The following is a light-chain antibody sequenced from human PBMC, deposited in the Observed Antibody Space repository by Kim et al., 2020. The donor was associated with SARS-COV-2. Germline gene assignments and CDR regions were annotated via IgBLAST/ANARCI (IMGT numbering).Light chain of an antibody. CDR2: GAS. V-gene: IGKV3-20*01. CDR1: QSVNSVY. Sequence: LSPGERATLSCRARQSVNSVYLAWYQQKPGQAPRLLIQGASSRATGIPDRFSGSGSGTDFTLTISRLEPEDFAVYFCQRYGSSVTFGGGTKVDIK. J-gene: IGKJ4*01. CDR3: QRYGSSVT.